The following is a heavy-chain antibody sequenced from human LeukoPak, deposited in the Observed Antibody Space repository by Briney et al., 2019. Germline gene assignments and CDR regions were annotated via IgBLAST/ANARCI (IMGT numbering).Heavy chain of an antibody. CDR3: TRAHGYCSGGSCFDY. D-gene: IGHD2-15*01. CDR1: GFTFSDYY. V-gene: IGHV3-11*01. CDR2: ISSSGSTT. Sequence: PGGSLRLSCAASGFTFSDYYMSWIRQAPGKGLEWVSYISSSGSTTYYADSVKGRFTISRDNAKNSLYLQMNSLKTEDTAVYYCTRAHGYCSGGSCFDYWGQGTLVTVSS. J-gene: IGHJ4*02.